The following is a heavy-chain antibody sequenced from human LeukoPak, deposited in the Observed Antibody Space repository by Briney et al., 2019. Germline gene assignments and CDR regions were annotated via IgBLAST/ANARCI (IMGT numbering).Heavy chain of an antibody. CDR3: AKDFRGTSYDSSGYYVGAFDY. D-gene: IGHD3-22*01. Sequence: GRSLRLSCAASGFTFDDYAMHWVRQAPGKGLEWVSGISWNSGSIGYADSVKGRFTISRDNAKDSLYLQMNSLRAEDTALYYCAKDFRGTSYDSSGYYVGAFDYWGQGTLVTVSS. CDR1: GFTFDDYA. J-gene: IGHJ4*02. CDR2: ISWNSGSI. V-gene: IGHV3-9*01.